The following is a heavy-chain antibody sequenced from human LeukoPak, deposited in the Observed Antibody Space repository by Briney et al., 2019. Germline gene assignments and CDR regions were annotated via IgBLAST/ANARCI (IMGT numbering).Heavy chain of an antibody. D-gene: IGHD3-9*01. CDR2: INHSGST. CDR1: GGSFSGYY. V-gene: IGHV4-34*01. Sequence: SETLSLTCAVYGGSFSGYYWSWIRQPPGKGLEWIGEINHSGSTNYNPSLKSRVTISVDTSKNQFSLKLSSVTAADTAVYYCARDNRDYDILTGYYFGGDYWGQGTLVTVSS. CDR3: ARDNRDYDILTGYYFGGDY. J-gene: IGHJ4*02.